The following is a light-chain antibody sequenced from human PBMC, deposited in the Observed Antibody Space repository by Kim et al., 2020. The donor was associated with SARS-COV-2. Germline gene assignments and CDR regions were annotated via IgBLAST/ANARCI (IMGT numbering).Light chain of an antibody. Sequence: GQRVTSSCSASSSNIGVNTANWYQQVPGTVPKLLIYTNDQRPSEVPDRFSGSKSGTSASLAISGLQSEDEADYYCAAWDDSLKGDVFGTGTKVTVL. CDR2: TND. CDR3: AAWDDSLKGDV. CDR1: SSNIGVNT. V-gene: IGLV1-44*01. J-gene: IGLJ1*01.